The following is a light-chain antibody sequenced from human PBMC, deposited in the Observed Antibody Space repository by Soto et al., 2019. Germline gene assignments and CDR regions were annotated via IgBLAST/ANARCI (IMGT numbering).Light chain of an antibody. V-gene: IGKV3-11*01. CDR3: QQRSNWPRT. J-gene: IGKJ1*01. Sequence: EIVLTHSPATLSLSPGEIASLYFSASQSVISYLAFYQQKPGPAPRLLIYDASNSATGIPARFSGSGSGTDFTLPIRGLQSDDSAVYYCQQRSNWPRTFGQGTKV. CDR1: QSVISY. CDR2: DAS.